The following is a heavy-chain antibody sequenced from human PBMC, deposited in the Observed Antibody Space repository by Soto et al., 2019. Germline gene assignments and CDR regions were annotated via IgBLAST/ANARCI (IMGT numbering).Heavy chain of an antibody. D-gene: IGHD3-22*01. V-gene: IGHV4-31*03. CDR2: IYYSGST. J-gene: IGHJ3*02. Sequence: SETLSLTCTVSGGSISSGGYYWSWIRQHPGKGLEWIGYIYYSGSTYYNPSLKSRVTISVDTSKNQFSLKLSSVTAADTAVYYCARVYYYDSSGYFTDAFDIWGQGTMVT. CDR1: GGSISSGGYY. CDR3: ARVYYYDSSGYFTDAFDI.